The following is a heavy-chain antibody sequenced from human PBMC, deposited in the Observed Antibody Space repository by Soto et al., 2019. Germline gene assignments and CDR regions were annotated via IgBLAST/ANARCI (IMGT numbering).Heavy chain of an antibody. V-gene: IGHV4-31*03. CDR1: GGSISSDDYY. Sequence: QVQLQESGPGLVKPSQTLSLTCTVSGGSISSDDYYWSWIRQHPGKGLEWIGYIYYSGSTYYNPSLNRRVTSSVDTSKNQFSLKLSSVTSVDTAVYHFASIAKLRGVIMSFDYWGQGTLVTVCS. CDR3: ASIAKLRGVIMSFDY. D-gene: IGHD3-10*01. CDR2: IYYSGST. J-gene: IGHJ4*02.